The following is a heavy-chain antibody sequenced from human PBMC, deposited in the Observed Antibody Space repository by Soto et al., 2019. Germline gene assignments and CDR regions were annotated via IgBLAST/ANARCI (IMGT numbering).Heavy chain of an antibody. D-gene: IGHD1-26*01. V-gene: IGHV3-72*01. CDR2: SRNRVNSHTT. Sequence: EVQLVESGGGLVQPGGSLRLSCAASGFTFSDHYMDWVRQAPGKGLEWVARSRNRVNSHTTEYAASVKGRFTISRDESKSSLCLQMNSLKIGDTAVYYCTRGLLGGAPSYTFHGMDVWGQGTTVTVSS. CDR1: GFTFSDHY. J-gene: IGHJ6*01. CDR3: TRGLLGGAPSYTFHGMDV.